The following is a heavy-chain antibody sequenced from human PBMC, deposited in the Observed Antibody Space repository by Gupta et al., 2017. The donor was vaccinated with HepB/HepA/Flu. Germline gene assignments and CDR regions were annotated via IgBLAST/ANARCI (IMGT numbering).Heavy chain of an antibody. CDR1: GYTFTAYY. V-gene: IGHV1-2*02. J-gene: IGHJ4*02. CDR3: ATAGLSGGIFDS. CDR2: NNPNSGTT. D-gene: IGHD2/OR15-2a*01. Sequence: QVQLVQSGAEVKPPGASVKVSCKASGYTFTAYYIHWLRQAPGQGREWMGWNNPNSGTTDYAHKFKGRVTMTRDTSITTAYMELSSLRSDDTAIFYCATAGLSGGIFDSWGQGTLGTVSS.